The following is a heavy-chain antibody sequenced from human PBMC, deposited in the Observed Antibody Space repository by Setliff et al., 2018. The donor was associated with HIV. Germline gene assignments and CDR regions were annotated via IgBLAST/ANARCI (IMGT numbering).Heavy chain of an antibody. CDR1: GDSIGSYY. Sequence: PSETMSLSCTVSGDSIGSYYSTLLRQFPGKGLEWIGFIFYTGSTNYNPSLKSRLTISVDTSKNQFYLQLSPVTAADTTVYYCARRTYGSGRFDPWGQGTLVTVSS. J-gene: IGHJ5*02. D-gene: IGHD6-19*01. CDR3: ARRTYGSGRFDP. V-gene: IGHV4-59*08. CDR2: IFYTGST.